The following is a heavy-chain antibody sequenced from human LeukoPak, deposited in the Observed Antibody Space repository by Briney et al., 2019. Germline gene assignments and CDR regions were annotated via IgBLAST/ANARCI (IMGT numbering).Heavy chain of an antibody. CDR3: ARVRGPYDSSGYRRSWFDP. V-gene: IGHV3-30-3*01. CDR1: GFTFSSYA. CDR2: ISYDGSNK. J-gene: IGHJ5*02. D-gene: IGHD3-22*01. Sequence: GGSLRLSCAASGFTFSSYAVHWVREAPGKGLEWVSVISYDGSNKYYADSVKGRFTISRDNSKNTLYLQMNSLRAEDTAVYYCARVRGPYDSSGYRRSWFDPWGQGTLVTVSS.